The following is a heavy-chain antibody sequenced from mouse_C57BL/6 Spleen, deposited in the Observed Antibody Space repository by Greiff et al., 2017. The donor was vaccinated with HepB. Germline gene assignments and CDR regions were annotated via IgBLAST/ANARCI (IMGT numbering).Heavy chain of an antibody. V-gene: IGHV1-76*01. D-gene: IGHD2-4*01. CDR3: ARRMIYYEYGYAMDD. J-gene: IGHJ4*01. CDR1: GYTFTDYY. Sequence: QVQLKQSGAELVRPGASVKLSCKASGYTFTDYYINWVKQRPGQGLEWIARIYPGSGNTYYNEKFKGKATLTAEKSSSTAYMQLSSLTSEDSAVYFCARRMIYYEYGYAMDDWGQGTSVTVSS. CDR2: IYPGSGNT.